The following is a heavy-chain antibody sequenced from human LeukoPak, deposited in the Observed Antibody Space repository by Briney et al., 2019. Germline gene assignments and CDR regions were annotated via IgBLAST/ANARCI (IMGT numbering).Heavy chain of an antibody. Sequence: GASVKVSCKVSGYTLTELSMHWVRQAPGKGLEWMGGFDPEDGETIYAQKFQGRVTMTEDTSTDTAYMELSSLRSEDTAVYYCATLSPPGYSSSWYFDYWGQGTLVTVSS. D-gene: IGHD6-13*01. V-gene: IGHV1-24*01. J-gene: IGHJ4*02. CDR3: ATLSPPGYSSSWYFDY. CDR2: FDPEDGET. CDR1: GYTLTELS.